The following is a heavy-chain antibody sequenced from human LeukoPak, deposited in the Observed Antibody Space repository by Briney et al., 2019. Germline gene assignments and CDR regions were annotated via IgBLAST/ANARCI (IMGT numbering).Heavy chain of an antibody. J-gene: IGHJ4*02. CDR2: IDWDDDK. CDR1: GFSLRTSGMR. Sequence: SGPALVKPTPTLTLTCTFSGFSLRTSGMRVSWIRQPPGKALEWLARIDWDDDKFYSTSLKTRLTISKDTSKNQVVLTMTNMDPVDTATYYCAREGGIMITFGGVIEPYYFDYWGQGTLVTVSS. V-gene: IGHV2-70*04. CDR3: AREGGIMITFGGVIEPYYFDY. D-gene: IGHD3-16*02.